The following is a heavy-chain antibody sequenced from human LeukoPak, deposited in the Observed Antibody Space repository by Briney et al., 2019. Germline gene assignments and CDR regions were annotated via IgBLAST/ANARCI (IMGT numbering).Heavy chain of an antibody. CDR1: GFTFSSYA. Sequence: PGGSLRLSCAASGFTFSSYAMSWVRQAPGKGLEWVSAISKSGDHTYYAASAKGRFTIYRDNSKNTQYLQMNSLRAEDTAVYYCATSWGPDTSAFRWGRDGMDVGGQGTTVIVS. CDR3: ATSWGPDTSAFRWGRDGMDV. J-gene: IGHJ6*02. V-gene: IGHV3-23*01. D-gene: IGHD3-16*01. CDR2: ISKSGDHT.